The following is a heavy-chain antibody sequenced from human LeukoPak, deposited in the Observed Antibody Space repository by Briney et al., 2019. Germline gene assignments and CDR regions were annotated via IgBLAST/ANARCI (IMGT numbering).Heavy chain of an antibody. V-gene: IGHV3-23*01. D-gene: IGHD3-22*01. Sequence: PGGSLRLSCAASGFTFSSHAMSWVRQAPGKGLEWVSAISGSGGNTYYADSVRGRFTISRDNSKNTLYLYMNTLRAEDTAIYYCAKGLDYYYDIGLSYFDYWGQGTLVTVSP. J-gene: IGHJ4*02. CDR2: ISGSGGNT. CDR1: GFTFSSHA. CDR3: AKGLDYYYDIGLSYFDY.